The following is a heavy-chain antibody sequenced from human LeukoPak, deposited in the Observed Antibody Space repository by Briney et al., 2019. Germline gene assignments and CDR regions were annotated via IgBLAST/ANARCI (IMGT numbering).Heavy chain of an antibody. CDR2: IYHSGST. J-gene: IGHJ4*02. CDR1: GYSISSGYY. D-gene: IGHD6-13*01. V-gene: IGHV4-38-2*02. Sequence: SETLSLTCTVSGYSISSGYYWGWIRQPPGKGLEWIGVIYHSGSTNYNPSLKSRVTISVDTSKNQFSLKLSSVTAADTAVYYCARSSSWYSLVYWGQGTLVTASS. CDR3: ARSSSWYSLVY.